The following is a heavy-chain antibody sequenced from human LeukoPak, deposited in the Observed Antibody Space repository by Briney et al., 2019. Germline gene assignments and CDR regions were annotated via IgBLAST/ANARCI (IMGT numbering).Heavy chain of an antibody. V-gene: IGHV3-30*04. CDR1: GFTFSSYA. J-gene: IGHJ4*02. CDR3: ARDSGFAGTQRGEY. CDR2: ISYDGSNK. D-gene: IGHD6-6*01. Sequence: GGSLRLSCAASGFTFSSYAMHWVRQAPGKGLEWVAVISYDGSNKYYPDSVKGRFTISRDNSKNTLYLQMNSLRAEDTAVYYCARDSGFAGTQRGEYWGQGALVTVSS.